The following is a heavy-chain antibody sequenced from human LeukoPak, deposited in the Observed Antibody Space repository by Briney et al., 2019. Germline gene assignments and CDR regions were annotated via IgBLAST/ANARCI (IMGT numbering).Heavy chain of an antibody. J-gene: IGHJ3*02. V-gene: IGHV3-7*01. CDR1: GFTFSNFW. D-gene: IGHD3-3*01. Sequence: GGSLRLSCTASGFTFSNFWMGWVRQAPGKGLEWVANIKQDETEKFYLGSVKGRFTISRDNAKNSLYLQMNSLRAEDTAVYYCARGRGYYSLDAFDIWGQGTMVTVSS. CDR3: ARGRGYYSLDAFDI. CDR2: IKQDETEK.